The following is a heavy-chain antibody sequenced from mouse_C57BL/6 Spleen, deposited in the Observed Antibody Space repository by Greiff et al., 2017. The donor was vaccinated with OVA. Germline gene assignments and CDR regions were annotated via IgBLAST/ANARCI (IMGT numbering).Heavy chain of an antibody. V-gene: IGHV1-19*01. CDR1: GYTFTDYY. CDR3: ARGGPTVVYWYFDV. CDR2: INPYNGGT. D-gene: IGHD1-1*01. J-gene: IGHJ1*03. Sequence: VQLQQSGPVLVKPGASVKMSCKASGYTFTDYYMNWVKQSHGKSLEWIGVINPYNGGTSYNQKFKGKATLTVDKSSSTAYMELNSLTSEDSAVYYGARGGPTVVYWYFDVWGTGTTVTVSS.